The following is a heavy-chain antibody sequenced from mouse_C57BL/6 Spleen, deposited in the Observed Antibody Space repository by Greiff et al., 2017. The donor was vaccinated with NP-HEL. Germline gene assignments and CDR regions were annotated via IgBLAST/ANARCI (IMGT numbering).Heavy chain of an antibody. CDR2: ISDGGSYT. CDR1: GFTFSSYA. CDR3: ARVTTVVTFDY. D-gene: IGHD1-1*01. Sequence: DVQLVESGGGLVKPGGSLKLSCAASGFTFSSYAMSWVRQTPEKRLEWVATISDGGSYTYYTDNVKGRFTISRDNAKNNLYLQMSHLKSEDTAMYYCARVTTVVTFDYWGQGTTLTVSS. J-gene: IGHJ2*01. V-gene: IGHV5-4*01.